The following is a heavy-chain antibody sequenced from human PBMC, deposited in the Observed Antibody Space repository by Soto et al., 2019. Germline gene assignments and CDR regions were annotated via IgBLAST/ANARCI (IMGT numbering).Heavy chain of an antibody. Sequence: GASVKVSCKSSGYTFTGYYMHWVRQAPGQGLERMGWINPNSGGTNYAQKFQGWVTMTRDTSISTAYMELSRLRSDDTALYYCAREDSGYGSYFDFWGQGPLVTGSS. D-gene: IGHD5-12*01. CDR2: INPNSGGT. J-gene: IGHJ4*02. CDR3: AREDSGYGSYFDF. V-gene: IGHV1-2*04. CDR1: GYTFTGYY.